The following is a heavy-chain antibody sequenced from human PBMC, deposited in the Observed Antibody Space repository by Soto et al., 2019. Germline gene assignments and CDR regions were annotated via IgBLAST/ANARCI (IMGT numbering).Heavy chain of an antibody. J-gene: IGHJ4*02. V-gene: IGHV1-3*01. CDR1: GYTFTSYA. CDR2: INAGNGNT. Sequence: QVQLVQSGAEVKKPGASVKVSCKASGYTFTSYAMHWVRQAPGQRLEWMGWINAGNGNTKYSQKFQGRVTITRDTAASTDYMELSSLRSEDTAVYYCASETADYIDYWGQGTLVTVSS. D-gene: IGHD6-25*01. CDR3: ASETADYIDY.